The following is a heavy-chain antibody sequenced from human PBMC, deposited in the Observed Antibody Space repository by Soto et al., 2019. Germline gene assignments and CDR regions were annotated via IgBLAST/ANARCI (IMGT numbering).Heavy chain of an antibody. CDR1: GGTFSSYA. D-gene: IGHD5-12*01. V-gene: IGHV1-69*01. CDR2: IIPIFGTA. J-gene: IGHJ6*02. Sequence: QVQLVQSGAEVKKPGSSVKVSCKASGGTFSSYAISWVRQAPGQGLEWMGGIIPIFGTANYAQKFQGRVTITADESTSTADMELSSLRSEDTAVYYCARAHSGYAVGAHYYYYGMDVWGQGTTVTVSS. CDR3: ARAHSGYAVGAHYYYYGMDV.